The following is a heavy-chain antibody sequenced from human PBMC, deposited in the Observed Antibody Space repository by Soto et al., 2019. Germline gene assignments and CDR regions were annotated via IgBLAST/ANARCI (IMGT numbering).Heavy chain of an antibody. CDR1: GGSFSSYY. J-gene: IGHJ6*02. CDR3: ARGITMVRGYYYYGMDV. CDR2: ITHSGST. Sequence: SETLSLTCAVYGGSFSSYYWSWIRQPPGKGLEWIGEITHSGSTNYNPSLKSRVTISVDTSKNQFSLKLSSVTAADTAVYYCARGITMVRGYYYYGMDVWGQGTTVT. D-gene: IGHD3-10*01. V-gene: IGHV4-34*01.